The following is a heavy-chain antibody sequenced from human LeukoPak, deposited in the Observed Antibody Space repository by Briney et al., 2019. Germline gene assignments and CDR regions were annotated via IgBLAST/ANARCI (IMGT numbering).Heavy chain of an antibody. CDR1: GFTFSDYY. CDR2: ISSSSSYI. V-gene: IGHV3-21*01. D-gene: IGHD1-20*01. J-gene: IGHJ4*02. CDR3: ARKPPGMVPNNWNPPEPFDY. Sequence: GGSLRLSCAASGFTFSDYYMNWVRQAPGKGLEWVSSISSSSSYIYYADSVKGRFIISRDNAKNSLYLQMNSLRAEDTAVYYCARKPPGMVPNNWNPPEPFDYWGQGTLVTVSS.